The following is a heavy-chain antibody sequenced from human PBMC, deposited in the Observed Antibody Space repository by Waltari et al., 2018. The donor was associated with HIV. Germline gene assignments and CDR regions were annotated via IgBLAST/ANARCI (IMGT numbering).Heavy chain of an antibody. D-gene: IGHD3-3*01. CDR1: GGAFSTSV. V-gene: IGHV1-69*06. CDR3: ARGELTVGVDLWDEGSHYYYAMDV. Sequence: QVQLVQSGAEVKKPGSSVKVSCKISGGAFSTSVISWVRQAPGPGLEWMGGIIPLFGTTDYAQRFQGRLTISADKSTSTAYMDLSSLRSEDTAVYYCARGELTVGVDLWDEGSHYYYAMDVWGQGTTV. J-gene: IGHJ6*02. CDR2: IIPLFGTT.